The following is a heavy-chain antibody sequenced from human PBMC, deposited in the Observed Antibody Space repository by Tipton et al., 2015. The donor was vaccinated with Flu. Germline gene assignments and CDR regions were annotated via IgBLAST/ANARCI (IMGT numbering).Heavy chain of an antibody. CDR3: ARFGAAYYYNSGWFDP. Sequence: QLVQSGAEVEKPGESLKISCKGSGYSFSNYWIGWVRQPPGKGLEWMGVIYPADSDTKYSPSFEGQVTISVDKSTSTAYLQWRTLKASDTAMYYCARFGAAYYYNSGWFDPWGQGTLVTVSS. D-gene: IGHD3-22*01. CDR1: GYSFSNYW. J-gene: IGHJ5*02. CDR2: IYPADSDT. V-gene: IGHV5-51*03.